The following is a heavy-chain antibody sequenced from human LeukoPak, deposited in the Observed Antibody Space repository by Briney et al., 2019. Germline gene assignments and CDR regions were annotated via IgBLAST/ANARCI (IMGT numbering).Heavy chain of an antibody. CDR1: GGSISSYY. CDR2: IYYSGST. Sequence: SETLSLTCTVSGGSISSYYWSWIRQPPGKGLEWIGYIYYSGSTNYNPSLKSRVTISVDTFKNQFSLKLSSVTAADTAVYYCASAYYDILTGYPSYGMDVWGQGTTVTVSS. CDR3: ASAYYDILTGYPSYGMDV. J-gene: IGHJ6*02. D-gene: IGHD3-9*01. V-gene: IGHV4-59*01.